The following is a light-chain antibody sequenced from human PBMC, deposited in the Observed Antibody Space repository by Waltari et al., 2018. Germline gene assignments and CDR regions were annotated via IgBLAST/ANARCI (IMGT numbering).Light chain of an antibody. J-gene: IGKJ1*01. CDR1: RCISNS. CDR3: QQYNIWPTWT. V-gene: IGKV3D-15*01. Sequence: VLTQSPGTLSVSPGARATLSCRASRCISNSLAWFQQKPGQAPRLLIYDASTRATGVPARFSGSGSGTDFALTISSLQSEDLAVYYCQQYNIWPTWTFGQGTRVETK. CDR2: DAS.